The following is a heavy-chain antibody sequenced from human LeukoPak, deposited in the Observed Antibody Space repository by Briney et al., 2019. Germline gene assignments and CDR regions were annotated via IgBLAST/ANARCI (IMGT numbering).Heavy chain of an antibody. CDR2: IYPGDSDT. CDR3: ARSSTTVNYYYYYMDV. D-gene: IGHD4-11*01. Sequence: GESLKISCKGSGYSFTSYWIGWVRQMPGKGLEGMGIIYPGDSDTRYSPSFQGQVTISADKSISTAYLQWSSLKASDTAMYYCARSSTTVNYYYYYMDVWGKGTTVTVSS. CDR1: GYSFTSYW. J-gene: IGHJ6*03. V-gene: IGHV5-51*01.